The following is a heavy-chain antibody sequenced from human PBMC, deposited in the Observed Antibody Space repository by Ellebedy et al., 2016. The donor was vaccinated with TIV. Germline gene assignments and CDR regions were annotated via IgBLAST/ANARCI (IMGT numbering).Heavy chain of an antibody. Sequence: GESLKISCAASGFTFSNYAMTWVRQAPGKGLEWVSAISGSGTNTHYTDSLRGRFTHSRDNSKNTLYLQMDSLRAEDTAIYYCAQPNWGSGGLYGMDVWGQGTTVTVSS. V-gene: IGHV3-23*01. CDR3: AQPNWGSGGLYGMDV. CDR1: GFTFSNYA. J-gene: IGHJ6*02. CDR2: ISGSGTNT. D-gene: IGHD7-27*01.